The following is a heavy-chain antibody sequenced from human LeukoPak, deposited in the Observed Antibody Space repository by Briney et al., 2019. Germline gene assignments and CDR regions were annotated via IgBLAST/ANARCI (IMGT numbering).Heavy chain of an antibody. CDR2: INTNTGNP. CDR1: GYSENFYG. V-gene: IGHV7-4-1*02. CDR3: ARAEYDFWSGYSNWFDP. D-gene: IGHD3-3*01. J-gene: IGHJ5*02. Sequence: ASVKVSCKTSGYSENFYGITWVRQAPGQGLEWMGWINTNTGNPTYAQGFTGRFVFSLDTSVSTAYLQISSLKAEDTAVYYCARAEYDFWSGYSNWFDPWGQGTLVTVSS.